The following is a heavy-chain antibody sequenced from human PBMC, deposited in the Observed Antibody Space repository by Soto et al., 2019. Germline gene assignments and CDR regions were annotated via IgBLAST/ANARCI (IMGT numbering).Heavy chain of an antibody. D-gene: IGHD3-9*01. J-gene: IGHJ4*02. CDR3: AKGTEYDILTGCDY. CDR2: LSGGGSTT. Sequence: ELQLLESGGGFVQPGESLRLSCAASGFTFSLSAISWVRQAPGRGLDWVSSLSGGGSTTDYADSVKGRFTISRDNSKNTVHLQMNSLRAEDTAVYYCAKGTEYDILTGCDYWGQGALVTVSS. V-gene: IGHV3-23*01. CDR1: GFTFSLSA.